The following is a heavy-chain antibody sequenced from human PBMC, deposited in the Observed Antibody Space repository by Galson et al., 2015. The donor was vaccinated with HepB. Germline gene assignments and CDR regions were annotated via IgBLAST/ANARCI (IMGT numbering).Heavy chain of an antibody. V-gene: IGHV1-24*01. CDR1: GYTLTELS. CDR2: FDPEDGET. CDR3: ATGQLSGSWAEYFQH. D-gene: IGHD3-10*01. J-gene: IGHJ1*01. Sequence: SVKVSCKVSGYTLTELSMHWVRQAPGKGLERMGGFDPEDGETIYAQKFQGRVTMTEDTSTDTAYMELSSLRSEDTAVYYCATGQLSGSWAEYFQHWGQGTLVTVSS.